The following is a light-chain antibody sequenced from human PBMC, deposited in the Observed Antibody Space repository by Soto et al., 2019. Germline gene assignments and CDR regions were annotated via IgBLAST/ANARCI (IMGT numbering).Light chain of an antibody. J-gene: IGLJ3*02. CDR1: SSNIGNNF. CDR2: DNN. V-gene: IGLV1-51*01. CDR3: GTWDSSLSAVV. Sequence: QSVLTQPPSVSAAPGQKVTISCSGRSSNIGNNFVSWYQQLPGTAPKLLIHDNNQRPSDIPDRFSGSKSGTSATLDITGLQTGDEADYYCGTWDSSLSAVVFGGGTKVTVL.